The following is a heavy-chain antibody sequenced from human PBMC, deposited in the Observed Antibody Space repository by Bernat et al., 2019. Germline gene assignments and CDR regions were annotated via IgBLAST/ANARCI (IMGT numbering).Heavy chain of an antibody. D-gene: IGHD6-6*01. CDR1: GYTFTSYG. CDR2: ISVYNGNT. J-gene: IGHJ4*02. V-gene: IGHV1-18*01. Sequence: QFQLVQSGAELKKPGASGNVSCKASGYTFTSYGITWVRQAPGQGLEWMGWISVYNGNTNYAQKVQGRVTMITDTSTSTANMELRSLRSDDTAVYYCARTYSSSSFYFDYWGQGTLVTVSS. CDR3: ARTYSSSSFYFDY.